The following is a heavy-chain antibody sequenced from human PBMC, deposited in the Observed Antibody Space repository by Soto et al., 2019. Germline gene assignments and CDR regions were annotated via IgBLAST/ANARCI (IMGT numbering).Heavy chain of an antibody. Sequence: SETLSLTCTVSGGSISTVGYFWTWIRQRPGKGREWIGYISYSGSAYYDPSLNSRVTISMDTSKNHFSLKLSSVIAAETAVYYCVRLSCPGSTCSWGGAFDIWDQGTVVTVSS. CDR3: VRLSCPGSTCSWGGAFDI. V-gene: IGHV4-31*03. J-gene: IGHJ3*02. CDR1: GGSISTVGYF. CDR2: ISYSGSA. D-gene: IGHD2-8*02.